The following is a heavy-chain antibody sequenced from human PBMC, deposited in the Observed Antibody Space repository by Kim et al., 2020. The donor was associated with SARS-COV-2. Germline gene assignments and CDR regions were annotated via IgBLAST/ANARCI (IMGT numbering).Heavy chain of an antibody. D-gene: IGHD1-26*01. V-gene: IGHV4-59*01. J-gene: IGHJ3*02. Sequence: NYNPSLKRRVTISVDTSKNQFSLKLSSVTAADTAVYYCARDGSYYNAFDIWGQGTMVTVSS. CDR3: ARDGSYYNAFDI.